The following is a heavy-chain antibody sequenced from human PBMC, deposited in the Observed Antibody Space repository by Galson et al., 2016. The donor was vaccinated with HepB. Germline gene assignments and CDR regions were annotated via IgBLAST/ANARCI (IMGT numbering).Heavy chain of an antibody. J-gene: IGHJ4*02. Sequence: SLRLSCAASGFTFSSYWMTWVRQAPGKGLGYVANINKDGSGEYYVGSVKGRFTISRDNAKNSLHLQMNSLRDEDTAVYYCARDGGGFDYWGQGTLVTVSS. V-gene: IGHV3-7*01. CDR3: ARDGGGFDY. D-gene: IGHD3-16*01. CDR1: GFTFSSYW. CDR2: INKDGSGE.